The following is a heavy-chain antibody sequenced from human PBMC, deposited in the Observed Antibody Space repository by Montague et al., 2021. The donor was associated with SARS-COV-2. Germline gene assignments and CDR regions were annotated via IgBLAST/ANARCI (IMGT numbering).Heavy chain of an antibody. CDR1: GGSISSSSYY. J-gene: IGHJ3*02. CDR2: IYYSGST. CDR3: ARVPPYYYASSGYYSGAVDT. D-gene: IGHD3-22*01. V-gene: IGHV4-39*07. Sequence: SETLSLTCTVSGGSISSSSYYWGWIRQPPGKGLEWIGSIYYSGSTYYNPSLKSRVTISVDTSKNQFSLKLSSVTAADTAVYYCARVPPYYYASSGYYSGAVDTWGQGTMVTVSS.